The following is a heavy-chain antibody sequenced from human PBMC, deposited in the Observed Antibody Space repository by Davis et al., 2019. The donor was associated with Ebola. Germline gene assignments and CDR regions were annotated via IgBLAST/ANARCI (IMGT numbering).Heavy chain of an antibody. Sequence: MPSETLSLTCSISGGSICSGVYLWGWIRQPPGKGLEWVGSFSYGDNTHYYNPSLRSRVTISVDPSRNQFSLKLSSATAADTAVYYCARPWYSGTYYDAYDIWGQGTMVAVSS. V-gene: IGHV4-39*01. J-gene: IGHJ3*02. CDR1: GGSICSGVYL. D-gene: IGHD1-26*01. CDR3: ARPWYSGTYYDAYDI. CDR2: FSYGDNT.